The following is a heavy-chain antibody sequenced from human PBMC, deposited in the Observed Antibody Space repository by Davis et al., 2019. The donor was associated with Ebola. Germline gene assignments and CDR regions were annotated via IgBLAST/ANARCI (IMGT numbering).Heavy chain of an antibody. J-gene: IGHJ4*02. CDR2: IIPIFGTA. V-gene: IGHV1-69*13. CDR3: ARDAGAVGDY. CDR1: GYTFTSYG. Sequence: AASVKVSCKASGYTFTSYGISWVRQAPGQGLEWMGGIIPIFGTANYAQKFQGRVTITADESTSTAYMELSSLRSEGTAVYYCARDAGAVGDYWGQGTLVTVSS. D-gene: IGHD1-26*01.